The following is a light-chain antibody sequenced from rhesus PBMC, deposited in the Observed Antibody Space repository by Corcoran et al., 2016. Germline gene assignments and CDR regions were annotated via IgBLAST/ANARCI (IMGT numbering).Light chain of an antibody. CDR3: QHGYGTPYS. V-gene: IGKV1-74*01. CDR2: KAS. J-gene: IGKJ2*01. Sequence: DIQMTQSPSSLSASVGDRVTITCRASENVNNYLNWYQQKPGKAPKLLFYKASTFQSGVPSRFSGSGSGTDSTFTISSLQPEDVATYYCQHGYGTPYSFGQGTKVEIK. CDR1: ENVNNY.